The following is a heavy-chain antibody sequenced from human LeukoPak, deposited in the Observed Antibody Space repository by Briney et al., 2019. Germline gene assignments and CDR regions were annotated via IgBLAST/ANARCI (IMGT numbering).Heavy chain of an antibody. V-gene: IGHV3-53*01. CDR2: IYSGGST. CDR3: ARDSDAAMVPRTFDY. J-gene: IGHJ4*02. CDR1: GFTFDDYA. D-gene: IGHD5-18*01. Sequence: GGSLRLSCAASGFTFDDYAMHWVRQAPGKGLEWVSVIYSGGSTYYADSVKGRFTISRDNSKNTLYLQMNSLRAEDTAVYYCARDSDAAMVPRTFDYWGQGTLVTVSS.